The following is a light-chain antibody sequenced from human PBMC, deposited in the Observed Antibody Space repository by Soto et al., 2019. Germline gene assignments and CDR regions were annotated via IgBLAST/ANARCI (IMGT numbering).Light chain of an antibody. CDR2: DVT. Sequence: QSVLTQPPSASGSPGQSVAISCTGTSSDVGCYNYVSWYQQYPGKAPKLMIYDVTKRPSGVPDRFSGSKSGNTAYLFVSGLQAEDEADYYCSSYAGTHVVFGTGTKVTVL. J-gene: IGLJ1*01. V-gene: IGLV2-8*01. CDR3: SSYAGTHVV. CDR1: SSDVGCYNY.